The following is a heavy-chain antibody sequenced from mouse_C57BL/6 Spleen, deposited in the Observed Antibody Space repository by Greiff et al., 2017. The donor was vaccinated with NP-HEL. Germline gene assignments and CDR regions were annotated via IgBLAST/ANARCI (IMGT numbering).Heavy chain of an antibody. CDR3: ARGITTVVATDYFDY. J-gene: IGHJ2*01. CDR2: ISGGGGNT. V-gene: IGHV5-9*01. Sequence: EVKVEESGGGLVKPGGSLKLSCAASGFTFSSYTMSWVRQTPEKRLEWVATISGGGGNTYYPDSVKGRFTISRDNAKNTLYLQMSSLRSEDTALYYCARGITTVVATDYFDYWGQGTTLTVSS. CDR1: GFTFSSYT. D-gene: IGHD1-1*01.